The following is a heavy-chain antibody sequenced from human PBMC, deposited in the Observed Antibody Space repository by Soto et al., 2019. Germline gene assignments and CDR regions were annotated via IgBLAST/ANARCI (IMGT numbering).Heavy chain of an antibody. Sequence: GASVKVSCKASGHTFTAYYIHWVRQAPGHGLGWVGWIDPNTGDTNYAQKFQGRVTMTRDTSINTAYMDLSSLRSDDTAVYYCAREGTNFYESSGYYFELWGQGTLVTVS. D-gene: IGHD3-22*01. CDR1: GHTFTAYY. CDR3: AREGTNFYESSGYYFEL. J-gene: IGHJ5*02. V-gene: IGHV1-2*02. CDR2: IDPNTGDT.